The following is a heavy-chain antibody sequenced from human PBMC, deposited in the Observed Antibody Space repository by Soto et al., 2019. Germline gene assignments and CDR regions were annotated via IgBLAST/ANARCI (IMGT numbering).Heavy chain of an antibody. CDR3: ARALIQLWPHYYYGMDV. J-gene: IGHJ6*02. CDR1: GGSISSGDYY. Sequence: SETLSLTCTVSGGSISSGDYYWSWVRQPPGKGLEWIGYIYYSGTTYYNPSLKSRVTISVDTSKNQFSLKVSSVTAADTAVYYCARALIQLWPHYYYGMDVWGQGTTVTVSS. D-gene: IGHD5-18*01. V-gene: IGHV4-30-4*01. CDR2: IYYSGTT.